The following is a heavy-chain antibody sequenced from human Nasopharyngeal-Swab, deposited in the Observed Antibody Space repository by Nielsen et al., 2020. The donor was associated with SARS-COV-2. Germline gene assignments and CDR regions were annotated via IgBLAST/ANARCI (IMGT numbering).Heavy chain of an antibody. Sequence: GESLKISCAASGLTFSSYTMNWVRQAPGKGLEWVSTIGGSTGNTYYAASVKGRFTISRDNSKSTLYLQMNSLSAEDTAVYYCAKRYADTYGYPANFFDYWGPGTLVTVSS. CDR3: AKRYADTYGYPANFFDY. CDR2: IGGSTGNT. CDR1: GLTFSSYT. V-gene: IGHV3-23*01. J-gene: IGHJ4*02. D-gene: IGHD5-18*01.